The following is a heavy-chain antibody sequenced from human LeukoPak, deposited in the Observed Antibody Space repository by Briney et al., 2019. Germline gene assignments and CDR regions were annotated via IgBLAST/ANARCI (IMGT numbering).Heavy chain of an antibody. CDR3: ARGDIVVVPAWFDY. CDR1: GGTFSSYA. J-gene: IGHJ4*02. D-gene: IGHD2-2*01. CDR2: IIPIFGTA. Sequence: SVKVSCKASGGTFSSYAISWVRQAPGQGLEWMGGIIPIFGTANYAQKFQGRVTITTDESTSTAYMELRSLRSDDTAVYYCARGDIVVVPAWFDYWGQGTLVTVSS. V-gene: IGHV1-69*05.